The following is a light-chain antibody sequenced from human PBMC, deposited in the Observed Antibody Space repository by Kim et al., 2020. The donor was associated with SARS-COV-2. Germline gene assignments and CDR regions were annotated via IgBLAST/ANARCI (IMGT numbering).Light chain of an antibody. CDR3: QQYKAWWT. J-gene: IGKJ1*01. Sequence: EIVMTQSPATLSVSPGERATLSCRASQSVSSNLAWYQQKPGQTPRLLIYGASTRATGIPARFSGSGSGTEFTLTISSLQSEDFAVYYCQQYKAWWTFGQGTKVDIK. CDR1: QSVSSN. CDR2: GAS. V-gene: IGKV3-15*01.